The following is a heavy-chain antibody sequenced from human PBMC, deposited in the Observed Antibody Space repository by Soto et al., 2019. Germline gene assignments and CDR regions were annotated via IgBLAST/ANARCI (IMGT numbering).Heavy chain of an antibody. CDR2: FDPEDGET. CDR1: GYTLTELS. D-gene: IGHD3-3*01. CDR3: ATRLLLFLEWPGYYGMDV. J-gene: IGHJ6*02. V-gene: IGHV1-24*01. Sequence: ASVKVSCKVSGYTLTELSMHWVRQAPGKGLEWMGGFDPEDGETIYAQKFQGRVTMTEDTSTDTAYMELSSLRSEDTAVYYCATRLLLFLEWPGYYGMDVWGQGTTVTVSS.